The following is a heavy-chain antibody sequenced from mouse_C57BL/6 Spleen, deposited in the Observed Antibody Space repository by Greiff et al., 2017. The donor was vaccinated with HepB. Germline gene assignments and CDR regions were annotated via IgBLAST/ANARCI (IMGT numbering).Heavy chain of an antibody. V-gene: IGHV1-52*01. Sequence: QVHVKQPGAELVRPGSSVKLSCKASGYTFTSYWMHWVKQRPIQGLEWIGNIDPSDSETHYNQKFKDKATLTVDKSSSTAYMQLSSLTSEDSAVYYCARDWGFFDYWGQGTTLTVSS. CDR2: IDPSDSET. D-gene: IGHD4-1*01. CDR1: GYTFTSYW. CDR3: ARDWGFFDY. J-gene: IGHJ2*01.